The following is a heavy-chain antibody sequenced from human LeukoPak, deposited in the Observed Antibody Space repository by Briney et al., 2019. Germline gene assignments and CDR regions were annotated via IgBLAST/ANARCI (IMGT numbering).Heavy chain of an antibody. D-gene: IGHD4-23*01. CDR3: AKDSSYGGNNDFDY. J-gene: IGHJ4*02. CDR2: IRYDGSNK. V-gene: IGHV3-30*02. Sequence: PGGSLRLSCAASGFTFSSYGMHWVRQAPGKGLEWVAFIRYDGSNKYCADSVKGRFTISRDNSKNTLYLQMNSLRAEDTAVYYCAKDSSYGGNNDFDYWGQGTLVTVSS. CDR1: GFTFSSYG.